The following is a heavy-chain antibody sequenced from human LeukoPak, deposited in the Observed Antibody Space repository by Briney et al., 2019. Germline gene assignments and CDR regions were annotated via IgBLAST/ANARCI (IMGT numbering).Heavy chain of an antibody. CDR1: GGSFNGYY. CDR3: ARERRYSSGPYGEDYYYYYMDV. V-gene: IGHV4-34*01. Sequence: SETLSLTCAVYGGSFNGYYWSWIRQPPGKGLEWIGEINLIGSTNYNPSLKSRVTISVDTSKNQFSLKLSSVTAADTAVYYCARERRYSSGPYGEDYYYYYMDVWGKGTTVTISS. CDR2: INLIGST. J-gene: IGHJ6*03. D-gene: IGHD6-19*01.